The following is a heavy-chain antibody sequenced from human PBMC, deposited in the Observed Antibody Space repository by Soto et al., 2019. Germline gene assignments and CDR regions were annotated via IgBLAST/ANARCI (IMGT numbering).Heavy chain of an antibody. V-gene: IGHV3-23*01. CDR2: IRGSGGST. D-gene: IGHD6-13*01. Sequence: WGSLRLSCAASGFTFSSYAMSWVRQAPGKGLEWVSAIRGSGGSTYYADSVKGRFTISRDNSKNTLYLQMNSLRADDTAVYYCAKNGGIAAAGTSFDHWGQGTLVTVSS. J-gene: IGHJ4*02. CDR1: GFTFSSYA. CDR3: AKNGGIAAAGTSFDH.